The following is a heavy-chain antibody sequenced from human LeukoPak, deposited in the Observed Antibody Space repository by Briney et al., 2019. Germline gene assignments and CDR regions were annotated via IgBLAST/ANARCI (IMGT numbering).Heavy chain of an antibody. Sequence: SETLSLTCAVYGGSFSGYYWSWIRQPPGKGLEWIGEINHSGSTNYNPSLKSRVTISVDTSKNQFSPKLSSVTAADTAVYYCARERGRYYDSSSYWGQGTLVTVSS. V-gene: IGHV4-34*01. CDR3: ARERGRYYDSSSY. CDR2: INHSGST. CDR1: GGSFSGYY. J-gene: IGHJ4*02. D-gene: IGHD3-22*01.